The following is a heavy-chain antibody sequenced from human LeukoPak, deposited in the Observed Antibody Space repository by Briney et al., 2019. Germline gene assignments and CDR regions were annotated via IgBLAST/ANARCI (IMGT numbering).Heavy chain of an antibody. CDR2: INHRGST. D-gene: IGHD6-19*01. J-gene: IGHJ3*02. CDR1: VGSFSDYY. CDR3: ATYSTGFDI. Sequence: PSETLSLTCAVYVGSFSDYYWTWIRQPPEKGLEWIGEINHRGSTHYNPSLKSRVTISVDTSKKQYSLKLSSVTAADTAVYYCATYSTGFDIWGQGTVVTVSS. V-gene: IGHV4-34*01.